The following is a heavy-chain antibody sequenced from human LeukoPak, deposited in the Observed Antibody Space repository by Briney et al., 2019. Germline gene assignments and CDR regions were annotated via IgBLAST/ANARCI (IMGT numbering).Heavy chain of an antibody. D-gene: IGHD2-15*01. CDR2: IIPIFSTT. V-gene: IGHV1-69*13. CDR1: GGTFSSYV. Sequence: SVKVSCKTSGGTFSSYVISWVRQAPGQGLEWMGGIIPIFSTTNFAQSFQGRVTFTADESTNTAYMELSSLRSEDTAIYYCATPRARVLRTGYFRPPDYSYNMDVWGKGTTVTVSS. J-gene: IGHJ6*04. CDR3: ATPRARVLRTGYFRPPDYSYNMDV.